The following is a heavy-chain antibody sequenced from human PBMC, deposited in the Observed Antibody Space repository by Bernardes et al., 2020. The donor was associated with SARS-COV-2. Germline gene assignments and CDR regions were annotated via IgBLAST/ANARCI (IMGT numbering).Heavy chain of an antibody. J-gene: IGHJ6*02. V-gene: IGHV3-9*01. CDR2: ISWNSGSI. CDR3: ATAMVRGVISDYYGMDV. CDR1: GFTFDDYA. D-gene: IGHD3-10*01. Sequence: SLRLSCAASGFTFDDYAMHWVRQAPGKGLEWVSGISWNSGSIGYADSVKGRFTISRDNSKNTLYLQMNSLRAEDTAVYYCATAMVRGVISDYYGMDVWGQGTTVTVSS.